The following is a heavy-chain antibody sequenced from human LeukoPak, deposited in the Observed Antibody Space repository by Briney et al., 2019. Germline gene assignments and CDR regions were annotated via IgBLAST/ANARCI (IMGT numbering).Heavy chain of an antibody. V-gene: IGHV1-8*01. Sequence: GASVKVSCKASGYTFTSYDINWVRQATGQGLEWMGWMNPNSGNTGYAQKFQGRVTMTRNTSISTAYMELSSLRSEDTAAYYCARIAASFWEAVAFNWFDPWGQGTLVTVSS. J-gene: IGHJ5*02. D-gene: IGHD6-13*01. CDR3: ARIAASFWEAVAFNWFDP. CDR1: GYTFTSYD. CDR2: MNPNSGNT.